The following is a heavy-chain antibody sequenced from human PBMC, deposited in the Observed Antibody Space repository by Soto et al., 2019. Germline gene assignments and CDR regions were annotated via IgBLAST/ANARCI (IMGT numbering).Heavy chain of an antibody. V-gene: IGHV3-64*01. CDR1: GFTFSSYA. D-gene: IGHD2-15*01. Sequence: GGSLRLSCAASGFTFSSYARHWVRQAPGKGLEYVSAISSNGGSTYYANSVKGRFTISRDNSKNTLYLQMGSLRAEDMAVYYCARGGAACSGGSCLAGFDAFDIWGQGTMVTVSS. CDR2: ISSNGGST. J-gene: IGHJ3*02. CDR3: ARGGAACSGGSCLAGFDAFDI.